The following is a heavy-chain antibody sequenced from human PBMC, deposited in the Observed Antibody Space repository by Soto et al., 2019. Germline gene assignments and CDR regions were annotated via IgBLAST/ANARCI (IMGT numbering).Heavy chain of an antibody. V-gene: IGHV4-39*01. CDR3: ARHPAYYDGSGYYHWFDP. Sequence: SETLSLTCTFSVVSISSTTYYCGWIRQPPWKGLEWIGTIYHSGNTYYNPSLKSRVTVSVDTSKNQISLKLSSMTAADTAVYYCARHPAYYDGSGYYHWFDPWGQGTQVTVSS. D-gene: IGHD3-22*01. J-gene: IGHJ5*02. CDR1: VVSISSTTYY. CDR2: IYHSGNT.